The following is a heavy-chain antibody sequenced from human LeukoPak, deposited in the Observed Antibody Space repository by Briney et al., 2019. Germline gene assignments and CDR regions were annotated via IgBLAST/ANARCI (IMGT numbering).Heavy chain of an antibody. V-gene: IGHV3-30*18. Sequence: GGSLRLSCTASGFTFSSNGMHWVRQAPGKGLEWVAVISYDGSNKHYADSVKGRFTISRDNSKNTLYLQMNSLRAEDTAVYYCAKEGSIFGVVIRPYYFDYWGQGTLVTVSS. CDR3: AKEGSIFGVVIRPYYFDY. D-gene: IGHD3-3*01. CDR2: ISYDGSNK. J-gene: IGHJ4*02. CDR1: GFTFSSNG.